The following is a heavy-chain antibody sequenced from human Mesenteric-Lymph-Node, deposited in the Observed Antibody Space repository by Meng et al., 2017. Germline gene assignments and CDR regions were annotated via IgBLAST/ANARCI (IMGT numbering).Heavy chain of an antibody. J-gene: IGHJ3*02. CDR3: ARTNSGYDAFDI. CDR1: GFTFGDYA. Sequence: ESLKISCTASGFTFGDYAMSWIRQPPGKGLEWIGEINHSGSTNYNPSLKSRVTISVDTSKNQFSLKLSSVTAADTAVYYCARTNSGYDAFDIWGQGTMVTVSS. D-gene: IGHD5-12*01. CDR2: INHSGST. V-gene: IGHV4-34*01.